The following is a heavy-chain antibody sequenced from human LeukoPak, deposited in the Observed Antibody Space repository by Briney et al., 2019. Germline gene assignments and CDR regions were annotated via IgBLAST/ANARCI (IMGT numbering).Heavy chain of an antibody. CDR3: ARLRAYYYDSSGYYNFDF. Sequence: PSETLSLTCTVSGGSTSSSSFYWGWIRQPPGKGLECIGRISYGGRTYYNPSLQSRVTISVDTSKNQFSLRLSSVTAADTAVYYCARLRAYYYDSSGYYNFDFWGQGTLVTVSS. CDR2: ISYGGRT. V-gene: IGHV4-39*01. D-gene: IGHD3-22*01. J-gene: IGHJ4*02. CDR1: GGSTSSSSFY.